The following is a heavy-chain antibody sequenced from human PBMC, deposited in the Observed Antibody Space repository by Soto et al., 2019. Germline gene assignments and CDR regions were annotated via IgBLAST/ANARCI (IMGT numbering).Heavy chain of an antibody. CDR1: GFTFSSYA. D-gene: IGHD6-19*01. J-gene: IGHJ4*02. V-gene: IGHV3-23*01. CDR2: ISGSGGST. CDR3: AKDLAYSRTAVAGHDY. Sequence: QSGGSLRLSCAASGFTFSSYAMSWVRQAPGKGLEWVSAISGSGGSTYYADSVKGRFTISRDNSKNTLYLQMNSLRAEDTAVYYCAKDLAYSRTAVAGHDYWGQGTLVTVSS.